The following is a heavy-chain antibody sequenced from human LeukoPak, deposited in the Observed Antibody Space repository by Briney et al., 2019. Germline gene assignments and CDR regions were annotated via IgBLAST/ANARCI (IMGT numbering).Heavy chain of an antibody. D-gene: IGHD2-2*01. CDR2: ISGSGGTT. CDR1: GFTFSSYA. V-gene: IGHV3-23*01. CDR3: AKRRYSSSPNFDY. J-gene: IGHJ4*02. Sequence: GGSLRLSCAASGFTFSSYAMSWVRQAPGKGLEWVSAISGSGGTTYYADSVKGRFTISRDNSKNTLYLQMYSLRVEDTAVYYCAKRRYSSSPNFDYWGLGTLVTVSS.